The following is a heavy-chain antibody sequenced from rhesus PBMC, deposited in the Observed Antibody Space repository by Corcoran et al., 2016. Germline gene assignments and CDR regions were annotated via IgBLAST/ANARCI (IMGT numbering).Heavy chain of an antibody. Sequence: EVQLVESGGGLAKPGGSLRLSCAASGFSFSDYYMYWVRQAPGKGLEWVSGISYTGGSTYYEDSVKGSFTISRANAKNTLYLQMDSLRAEDTAVYYCARDGIVVVFTAHCDYWGQGVLVTVSS. J-gene: IGHJ4*01. CDR3: ARDGIVVVFTAHCDY. CDR1: GFSFSDYY. D-gene: IGHD2-27*01. CDR2: ISYTGGST. V-gene: IGHV3S18*01.